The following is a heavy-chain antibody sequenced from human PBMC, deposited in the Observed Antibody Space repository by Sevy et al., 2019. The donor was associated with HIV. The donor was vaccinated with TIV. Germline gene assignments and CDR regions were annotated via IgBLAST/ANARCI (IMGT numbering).Heavy chain of an antibody. Sequence: SETLSLTCTVSGGSISSYYWSWIRQPPGKGLEWIGYIYYSGSTNYNPSLKNRVTISVDTSKNQFSLKLSSVTAAETAVYYCARASHYYGSGSYYSLIDYYYYGMDVWGQGTTVTVSS. J-gene: IGHJ6*02. CDR3: ARASHYYGSGSYYSLIDYYYYGMDV. D-gene: IGHD3-10*01. CDR2: IYYSGST. CDR1: GGSISSYY. V-gene: IGHV4-59*01.